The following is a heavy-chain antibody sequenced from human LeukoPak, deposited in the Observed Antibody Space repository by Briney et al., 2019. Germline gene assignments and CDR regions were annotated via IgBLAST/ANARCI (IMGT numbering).Heavy chain of an antibody. Sequence: GASVKVSCKASGYTFTGYYMHWVRQAPGQGLEWMGWINPNSGGTNYAQKFQGRVTMTRDTSISTAYMELSRLRSDDTAVYYCARGSRGYSYGYGLHYFDYWGQGTLVTVSS. V-gene: IGHV1-2*02. CDR3: ARGSRGYSYGYGLHYFDY. CDR1: GYTFTGYY. J-gene: IGHJ4*02. D-gene: IGHD5-18*01. CDR2: INPNSGGT.